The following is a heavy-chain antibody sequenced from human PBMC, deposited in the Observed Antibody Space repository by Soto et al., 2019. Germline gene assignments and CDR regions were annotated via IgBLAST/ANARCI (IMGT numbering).Heavy chain of an antibody. V-gene: IGHV3-23*01. CDR2: INNNSGRK. CDR1: GFSFSSYT. D-gene: IGHD3-22*01. J-gene: IGHJ4*02. CDR3: AKDGDYEYFDY. Sequence: GGSLRLACAASGFSFSSYTMNWVRQAPGKGLEWVSSINNNSGRKYYADSVKGRFTISRDNSKNTLFLQMNSLKAEDTAVYFCAKDGDYEYFDYWGQGTQVTVSS.